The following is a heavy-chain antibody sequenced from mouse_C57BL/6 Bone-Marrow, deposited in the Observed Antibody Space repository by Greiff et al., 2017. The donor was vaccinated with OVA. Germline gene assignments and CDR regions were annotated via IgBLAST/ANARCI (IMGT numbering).Heavy chain of an antibody. Sequence: EVQGVESGGGLVKPGGSLKLSCAASGFTFSSYAMSWVRQTPEKRLEWVATISDGGSYTYYPDNVKGRFTISRDNAKNNLYLQMSHLKSEDTAMYYCARDLLPHCYFDVWGTGTTVTVSS. CDR1: GFTFSSYA. D-gene: IGHD1-1*01. V-gene: IGHV5-4*01. CDR2: ISDGGSYT. J-gene: IGHJ1*03. CDR3: ARDLLPHCYFDV.